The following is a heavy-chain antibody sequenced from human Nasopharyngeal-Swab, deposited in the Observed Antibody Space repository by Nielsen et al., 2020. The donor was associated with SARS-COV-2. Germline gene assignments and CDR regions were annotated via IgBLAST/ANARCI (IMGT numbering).Heavy chain of an antibody. Sequence: GGSLRLSCAVSGFIVSSNYMGWVRQAPGKGLELVSVIYSGCTTYYADSVKGRFTISRLNSKNSLYLQMNRLRPEDTAVYDCAYSSYYDILTGLSYAFDDWGQGTLVTVSS. CDR1: GFIVSSNY. D-gene: IGHD3-9*01. CDR3: AYSSYYDILTGLSYAFDD. J-gene: IGHJ4*02. CDR2: IYSGCTT. V-gene: IGHV3-53*04.